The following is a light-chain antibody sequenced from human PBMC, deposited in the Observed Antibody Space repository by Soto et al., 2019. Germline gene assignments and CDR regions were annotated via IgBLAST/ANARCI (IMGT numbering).Light chain of an antibody. CDR3: SSYTSSSTLSVV. J-gene: IGLJ2*01. V-gene: IGLV2-14*01. CDR1: SSDGGGYNY. Sequence: QSVLTQPASVSGSPGQSITISCTGTSSDGGGYNYVSWYQQHPGKAPKLMIYEVSNRPSGVSNRFSGSKSGNTASLTISGLQAEDEADYYCSSYTSSSTLSVVFGGGTKVTVL. CDR2: EVS.